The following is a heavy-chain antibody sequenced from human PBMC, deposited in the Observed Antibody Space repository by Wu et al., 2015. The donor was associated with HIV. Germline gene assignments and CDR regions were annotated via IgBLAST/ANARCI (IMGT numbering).Heavy chain of an antibody. J-gene: IGHJ3*02. CDR2: IIPVFGTT. V-gene: IGHV1-69*13. D-gene: IGHD5-12*01. CDR3: ARPYSGYAYDVFDI. CDR1: GYFLSKIS. Sequence: QVQLVQSGAEVKKPGASVRVPCKVSGYFLSKISIHWVRQAPGKGLEWMGKIIPVFGTTKYAQNFQGRVTISADESTRTVFMELSSLRSDDTAVYYCARPYSGYAYDVFDIWGQGTVVFVSS.